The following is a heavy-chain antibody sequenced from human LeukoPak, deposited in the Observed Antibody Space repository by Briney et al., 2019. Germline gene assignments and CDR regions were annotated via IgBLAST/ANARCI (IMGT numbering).Heavy chain of an antibody. CDR2: IIPIFGTT. J-gene: IGHJ1*01. V-gene: IGHV1-69*06. D-gene: IGHD3-22*01. Sequence: SVKVSCKASGGTFSSYGISWVRQAPGQGLEWMARIIPIFGTTNYAQKFQGRVTITADTSTGIAYMDLRSLRSEDTAVYYCARDYYYDSSGYHPAEYFNHWGQGTLVTVSS. CDR1: GGTFSSYG. CDR3: ARDYYYDSSGYHPAEYFNH.